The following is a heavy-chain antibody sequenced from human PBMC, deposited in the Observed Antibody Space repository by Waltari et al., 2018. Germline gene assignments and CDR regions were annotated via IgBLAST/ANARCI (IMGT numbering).Heavy chain of an antibody. Sequence: EVQLVESGGDLVQPGGSLRLSCVASGLTFSNYWMSWVRQAPGKGLEWVADIKGDGSKSYYVDSVKGRFTIARDNTKNSLYLEMNSLRVEDTAVYYCARDKSISGTTWGFDLWGQGTLVTISS. J-gene: IGHJ4*02. D-gene: IGHD1-20*01. CDR3: ARDKSISGTTWGFDL. CDR1: GLTFSNYW. CDR2: IKGDGSKS. V-gene: IGHV3-7*03.